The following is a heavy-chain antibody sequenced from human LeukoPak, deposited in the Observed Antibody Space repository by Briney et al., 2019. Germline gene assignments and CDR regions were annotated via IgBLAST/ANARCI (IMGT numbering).Heavy chain of an antibody. V-gene: IGHV1-18*01. CDR3: ARDFTTYYDILTGYFPDYYYYGMDV. CDR2: ISAYNGNS. J-gene: IGHJ6*02. D-gene: IGHD3-9*01. CDR1: GYTFTSYG. Sequence: ASVKVSCKASGYTFTSYGISWVRQAPGQGLEWMGWISAYNGNSNYAQKLQGRVTMTTDTSTSTAYMELRSLRSDDTAVYYCARDFTTYYDILTGYFPDYYYYGMDVWGQGTTVTVSS.